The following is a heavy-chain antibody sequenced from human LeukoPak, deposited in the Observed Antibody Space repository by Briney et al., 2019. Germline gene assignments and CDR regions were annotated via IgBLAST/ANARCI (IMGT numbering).Heavy chain of an antibody. CDR1: GGSISSSSYY. Sequence: PSETLSLTCTVSGGSISSSSYYWGWIRQPPGKGLEWIGSIYYSGSTYYNPSLKSRVTISVDTSKNQFSLKLSSVTAADTAVYYCARRGELDRFDPWGQGTLVTVSS. J-gene: IGHJ5*02. V-gene: IGHV4-39*01. CDR3: ARRGELDRFDP. D-gene: IGHD1-26*01. CDR2: IYYSGST.